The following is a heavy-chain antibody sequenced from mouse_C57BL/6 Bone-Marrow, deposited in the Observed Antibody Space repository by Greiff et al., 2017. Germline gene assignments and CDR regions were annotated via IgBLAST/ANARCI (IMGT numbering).Heavy chain of an antibody. Sequence: QVQLQQPGAELVMPGASVKLSCKASGYTFTSYWMHWVKQRPGQGLEWIGEIDPSDSYTNYNQKFKGKSTLTVDKSSSTAYMQLSSLTSEDSAVYYCARKVIYYYGSSQLGYWGQGTSVTVSS. CDR3: ARKVIYYYGSSQLGY. CDR1: GYTFTSYW. V-gene: IGHV1-69*01. J-gene: IGHJ4*01. D-gene: IGHD1-1*01. CDR2: IDPSDSYT.